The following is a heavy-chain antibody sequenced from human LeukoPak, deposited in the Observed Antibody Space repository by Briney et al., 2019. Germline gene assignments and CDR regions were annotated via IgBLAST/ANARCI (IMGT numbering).Heavy chain of an antibody. CDR3: ARDLPPHPTTTYYYDSSGYRGGY. CDR1: GFTFSNAW. D-gene: IGHD3-22*01. CDR2: IKSKTDGGTT. V-gene: IGHV3-15*01. J-gene: IGHJ4*02. Sequence: GGSLRLSCAASGFTFSNAWVAWVRQAPGKGLEWVGRIKSKTDGGTTDYAAPVKGRFTISRDNSKNTLYLQMNSLRAEDTAVYYCARDLPPHPTTTYYYDSSGYRGGYWGQGTLVTVSS.